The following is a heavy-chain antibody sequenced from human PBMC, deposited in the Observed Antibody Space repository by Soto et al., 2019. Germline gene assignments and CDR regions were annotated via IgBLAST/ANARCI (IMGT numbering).Heavy chain of an antibody. Sequence: GGSLRLSCTASGFTFDDYAMSWLRQAPGKGLEWVAFIRTKGYGGTTEYAASVKGRFTISRDDSKSIAYLQMNSLKTEDTAVYYCSRGHCSGGSCPFGYWGQGTLVTVSS. CDR1: GFTFDDYA. V-gene: IGHV3-49*03. CDR3: SRGHCSGGSCPFGY. J-gene: IGHJ4*02. D-gene: IGHD2-15*01. CDR2: IRTKGYGGTT.